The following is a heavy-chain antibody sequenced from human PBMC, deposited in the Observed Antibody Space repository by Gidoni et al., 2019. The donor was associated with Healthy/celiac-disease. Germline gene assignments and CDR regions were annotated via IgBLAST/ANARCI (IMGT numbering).Heavy chain of an antibody. J-gene: IGHJ4*02. D-gene: IGHD2-2*01. CDR2: IYYGGST. V-gene: IGHV4-39*01. CDR3: ARQSPCSSTSCYRYFDY. CDR1: GGSISSSSYY. Sequence: QLQLQESGPGLVKPSETLSLTCTVSGGSISSSSYYWGWIRQLPGKGLEWIGSIYYGGSTSYNPSLKSRVTISVDTSKNQFSLNLSSVTAADTAVYYCARQSPCSSTSCYRYFDYWGQGTLVTVSS.